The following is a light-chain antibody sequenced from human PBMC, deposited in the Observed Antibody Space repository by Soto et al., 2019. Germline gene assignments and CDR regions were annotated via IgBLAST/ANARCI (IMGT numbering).Light chain of an antibody. CDR2: GAS. J-gene: IGKJ1*01. V-gene: IGKV3-20*01. CDR1: QSVSSSY. CDR3: QQYGSSGT. Sequence: EIVLTQSPGTLSLSAGGRDTLSCRASQSVSSSYLAWYQQKPGQAPRLLIYGASNRATGIPDRFSGSGSGTDFTLTISRLEPEDFAVYYCQQYGSSGTFGQGTKVDIK.